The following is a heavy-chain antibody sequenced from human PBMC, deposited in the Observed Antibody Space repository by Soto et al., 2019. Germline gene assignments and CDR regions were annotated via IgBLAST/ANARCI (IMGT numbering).Heavy chain of an antibody. V-gene: IGHV1-3*05. J-gene: IGHJ3*02. Sequence: QVQLVQSGAEERKPGASVKVSCKTSGYIFTSYAMHWVRQAPGQRLEWMGWINPGTGDTRYSQNLQGRVTITRDTSAYKAYMELSSLTSADTAVYYCSKDAHCSGGTCYSAFDIWGLGTMVTVSP. D-gene: IGHD2-15*01. CDR1: GYIFTSYA. CDR3: SKDAHCSGGTCYSAFDI. CDR2: INPGTGDT.